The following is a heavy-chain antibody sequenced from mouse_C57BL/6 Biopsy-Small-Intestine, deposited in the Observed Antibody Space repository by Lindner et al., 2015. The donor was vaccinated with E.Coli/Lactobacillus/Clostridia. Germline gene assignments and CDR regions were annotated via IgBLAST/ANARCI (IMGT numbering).Heavy chain of an antibody. CDR2: INPNYGTT. Sequence: VQLQESGPELVKPGTSVKISCKASGYSFTDFNMNWVKQTNGKSLERIGVINPNYGTTSYNQKFKGKATLTVDQSSSTAYMQLNSLTSEDSAVYYCAIDAYYPFAYWGQGTLVTVSA. CDR1: GYSFTDFN. J-gene: IGHJ3*01. CDR3: AIDAYYPFAY. D-gene: IGHD2-3*01. V-gene: IGHV1-39*01.